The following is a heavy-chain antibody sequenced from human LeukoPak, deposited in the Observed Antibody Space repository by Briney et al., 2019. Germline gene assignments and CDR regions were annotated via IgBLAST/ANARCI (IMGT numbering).Heavy chain of an antibody. CDR2: IKQDGSEK. V-gene: IGHV3-7*05. J-gene: IGHJ4*02. Sequence: TGGSLRLSCAASGLSFSSYWMNWVRQAPGKGLEWVANIKQDGSEKYYVDSVKGRFTISRDNAKNSVYLQMNTLRVDDTAVYYRAGALSGIDYWGQGTLVTVSS. CDR1: GLSFSSYW. CDR3: AGALSGIDY. D-gene: IGHD1-26*01.